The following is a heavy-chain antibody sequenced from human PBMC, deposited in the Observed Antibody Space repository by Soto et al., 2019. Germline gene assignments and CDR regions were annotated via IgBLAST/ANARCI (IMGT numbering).Heavy chain of an antibody. CDR2: ISGSAGSR. V-gene: IGHV3-23*01. CDR1: GFIFRNYA. D-gene: IGHD5-18*01. J-gene: IGHJ4*02. Sequence: PGGSLRLSCAASGFIFRNYAMSWVRQAPGKGLEWVSAISGSAGSRYYADSVKGRFTISRDNSKNTLYLQMNSLRAEDTAVYYCARDYSSYGPFDYWGQGTLVTVSS. CDR3: ARDYSSYGPFDY.